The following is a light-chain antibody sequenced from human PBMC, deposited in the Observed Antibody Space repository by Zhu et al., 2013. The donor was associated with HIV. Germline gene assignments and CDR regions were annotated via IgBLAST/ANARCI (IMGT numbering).Light chain of an antibody. Sequence: DIQLTQSPSFLSASVGDRVTITCRASQSISSYLNWYQQKPGKAPKLLIYAASSLQSGVPSRFSGSGSGTDFTLTISSLQPEDFATYHCQQSYITPYTFGQGTKLQIK. CDR3: QQSYITPYT. J-gene: IGKJ2*01. CDR2: AAS. CDR1: QSISSY. V-gene: IGKV1-39*01.